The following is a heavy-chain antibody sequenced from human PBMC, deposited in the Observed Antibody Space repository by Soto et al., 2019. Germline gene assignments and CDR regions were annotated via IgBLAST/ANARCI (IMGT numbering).Heavy chain of an antibody. Sequence: PSETLSLTCSVSGGSINIHFWSWIRQTPGKPLEWIGYVMHNGNTHYNPSFTSRVTMSVDTSKSQFSLKLTSVTAADTAVYYCARGEDAFFYYGLDVCGQGITVTVSS. CDR3: ARGEDAFFYYGLDV. J-gene: IGHJ6*02. V-gene: IGHV4-59*11. CDR2: VMHNGNT. CDR1: GGSINIHF.